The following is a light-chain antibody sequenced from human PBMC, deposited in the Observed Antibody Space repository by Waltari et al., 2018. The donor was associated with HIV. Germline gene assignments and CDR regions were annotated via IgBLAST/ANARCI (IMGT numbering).Light chain of an antibody. CDR1: QGISSY. CDR2: SAS. Sequence: DIQLTQSLSFLSASVADRVTITFRASQGISSYLAWYQQKPGKSPKLLIYSASTLQSGVPSRFSGRASVTEVTLTISSRQPEDFATYDCQQLNSYPVPFTFGPGTKVDIK. V-gene: IGKV1-9*01. J-gene: IGKJ3*01. CDR3: QQLNSYPVPFT.